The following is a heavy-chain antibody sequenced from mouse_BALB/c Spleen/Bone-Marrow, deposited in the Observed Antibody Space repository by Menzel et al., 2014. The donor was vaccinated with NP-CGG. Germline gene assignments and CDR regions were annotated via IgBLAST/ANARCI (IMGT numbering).Heavy chain of an antibody. CDR3: ARDLDY. J-gene: IGHJ2*01. CDR2: ISTYYGDA. Sequence: QVQLQQSGAELVRPGVSVKISCKGSGYTFTNYAVHWVKQSHAKSLEWIGVISTYYGDATYNQKFKGKATMTVDKSSSTAYMELARLTSEDSAIYYCARDLDYWGQGTTLTVSS. V-gene: IGHV1S137*01. CDR1: GYTFTNYA.